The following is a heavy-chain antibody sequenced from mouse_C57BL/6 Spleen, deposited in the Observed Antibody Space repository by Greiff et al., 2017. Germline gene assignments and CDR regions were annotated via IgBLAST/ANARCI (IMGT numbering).Heavy chain of an antibody. CDR3: EHHSRYFDV. CDR2: ISSGSSTI. J-gene: IGHJ1*03. Sequence: EVKLVESGGGLVKPGGSLKLSCAASGFTFSDYGMHWVRQAPEKGLEWVAYISSGSSTIYYADTVKGRFTISRDHATNILFLQMTSLRSEDTAMYYCEHHSRYFDVWGTGTTVTVSS. V-gene: IGHV5-17*01. D-gene: IGHD2-5*01. CDR1: GFTFSDYG.